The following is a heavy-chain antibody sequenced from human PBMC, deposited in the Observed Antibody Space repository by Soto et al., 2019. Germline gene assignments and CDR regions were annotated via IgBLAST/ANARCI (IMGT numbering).Heavy chain of an antibody. V-gene: IGHV4-39*01. Sequence: SETLSLTCTVSGGSISSSSYYWGWIRQPPGKGLEWIGSIYYSGSTYYNPSLKSRVTISVDTSKNQFSLKLSSVTAADTAVYYCARVSPSSGYYNFDYWGQGTLVTVSS. CDR2: IYYSGST. J-gene: IGHJ4*02. D-gene: IGHD3-22*01. CDR1: GGSISSSSYY. CDR3: ARVSPSSGYYNFDY.